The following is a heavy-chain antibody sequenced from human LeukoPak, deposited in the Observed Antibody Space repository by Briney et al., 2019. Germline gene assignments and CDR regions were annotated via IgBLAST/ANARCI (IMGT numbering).Heavy chain of an antibody. J-gene: IGHJ4*02. CDR3: AKDRADSGSYFYYFDY. CDR2: IRYDGSNK. D-gene: IGHD1-26*01. V-gene: IGHV3-30*02. Sequence: GGSLRLSCAASGFTFSSYGMHWVRQAPGKGLEWVAFIRYDGSNKYYADSVKGRFTISRDNSKNTLYLQMNSLRAEDTAVYYCAKDRADSGSYFYYFDYWGQGTLVTVSS. CDR1: GFTFSSYG.